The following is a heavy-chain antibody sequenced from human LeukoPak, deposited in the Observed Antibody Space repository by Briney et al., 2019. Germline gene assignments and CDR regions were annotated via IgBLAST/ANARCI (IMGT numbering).Heavy chain of an antibody. CDR2: IYYSGST. J-gene: IGHJ4*02. CDR1: GGSISSYY. D-gene: IGHD5-24*01. CDR3: AREGDGYNI. Sequence: SETLSLTCTVSGGSISSYYWSWIRQPPGKGLEWIGYIYYSGSTNYNPSLKSRVTISVDTSKNQFSLKLSSVTAADTAVYYCAREGDGYNIWGQGTLVTVSS. V-gene: IGHV4-59*01.